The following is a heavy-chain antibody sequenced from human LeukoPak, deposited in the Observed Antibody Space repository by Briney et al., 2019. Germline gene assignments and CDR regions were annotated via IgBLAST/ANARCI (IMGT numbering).Heavy chain of an antibody. CDR1: GGSISSSNW. CDR2: IYHSGST. D-gene: IGHD3-16*01. J-gene: IGHJ6*03. Sequence: PSGTLSLTCAVSGGSISSSNWWSWVRQPPGKGLEWIGEIYHSGSTNYNPSLKSRVTISVDKSKNQFSLKLSSVTAADTAVYYCARVTYAGYYYYYYMDVWGKGTTVTISS. V-gene: IGHV4-4*02. CDR3: ARVTYAGYYYYYYMDV.